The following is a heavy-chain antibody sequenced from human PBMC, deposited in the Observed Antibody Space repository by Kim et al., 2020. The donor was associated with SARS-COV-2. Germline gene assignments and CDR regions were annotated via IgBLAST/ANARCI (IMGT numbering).Heavy chain of an antibody. D-gene: IGHD3-22*01. CDR1: GGSISSGGYY. V-gene: IGHV4-31*03. CDR3: ASSYYYDSSGYGTPPWDY. Sequence: SETLSLTCTVSGGSISSGGYYWSWIRQHPGKGLEWIGYIYYSGSTYYNPSLKSRVTISVDTSKNQFSLKLSSVTAADTAVYYCASSYYYDSSGYGTPPWDYWGQGTLVTVSS. CDR2: IYYSGST. J-gene: IGHJ4*02.